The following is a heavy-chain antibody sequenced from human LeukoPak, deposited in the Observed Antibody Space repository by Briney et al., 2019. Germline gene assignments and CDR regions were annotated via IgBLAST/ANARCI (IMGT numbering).Heavy chain of an antibody. CDR1: GFTVSSNY. CDR3: ARDSYYYDSSGPQG. Sequence: GGSLRLSCAASGFTVSSNYMSWVRQAPGKGLEWVSYISSSSSYTNYADSVKGRFTISRDNAETSLYLQMNSLRAEDTAVYYCARDSYYYDSSGPQGWGQGTLVTVSS. J-gene: IGHJ4*02. CDR2: ISSSSSYT. D-gene: IGHD3-22*01. V-gene: IGHV3-11*06.